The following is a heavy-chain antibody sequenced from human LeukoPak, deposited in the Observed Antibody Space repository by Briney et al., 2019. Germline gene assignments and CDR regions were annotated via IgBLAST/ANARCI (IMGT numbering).Heavy chain of an antibody. CDR2: IYHSGST. Sequence: KPSETLSLXCAVSGYSISSGYYWGWIRQPPGKGLEWIGSIYHSGSTYYNPSLKSRVTISVDTSKNQFSLKLSSVTAADTAVYYCARRYYDSSGYYTDYFDYWGQGTLVTVSS. V-gene: IGHV4-38-2*01. D-gene: IGHD3-22*01. CDR3: ARRYYDSSGYYTDYFDY. J-gene: IGHJ4*02. CDR1: GYSISSGYY.